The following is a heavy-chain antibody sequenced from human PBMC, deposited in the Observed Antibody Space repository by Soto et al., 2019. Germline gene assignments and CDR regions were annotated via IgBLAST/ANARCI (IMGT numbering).Heavy chain of an antibody. CDR1: GFSFSSYA. CDR3: AKDRERDAWYEDY. Sequence: DVQLLESGGGLVQPGGSLRLSCVASGFSFSSYAMSWVRQAPGKGLGWVSVISGSDDSTYYADSVKGRFTISRDNSKNTLYLQMNSLRAEDTAVYYCAKDRERDAWYEDYWGQGTLVTVSS. CDR2: ISGSDDST. D-gene: IGHD6-13*01. J-gene: IGHJ4*02. V-gene: IGHV3-23*01.